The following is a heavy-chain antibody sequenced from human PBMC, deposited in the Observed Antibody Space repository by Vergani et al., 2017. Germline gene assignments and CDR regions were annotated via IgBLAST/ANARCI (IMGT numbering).Heavy chain of an antibody. J-gene: IGHJ3*02. CDR1: GFTVSSNY. V-gene: IGHV3-53*01. CDR3: ARDGSSSYSFDI. D-gene: IGHD6-13*01. CDR2: IYSGGST. Sequence: VQLVESGGGVVQPGRSLRLSCAASGFTVSSNYMSWVRQAPGKGLEWVSVIYSGGSTYYADSVKGRFTISRDNSKNTLYLQMNSLRAEDTAVYYCARDGSSSYSFDIWGQGTMVTVSS.